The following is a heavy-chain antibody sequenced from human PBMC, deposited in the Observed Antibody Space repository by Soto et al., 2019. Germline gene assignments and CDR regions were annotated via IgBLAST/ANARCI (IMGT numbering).Heavy chain of an antibody. CDR3: ARAKPPSYSSGWYGFDY. CDR1: GFTVNYNY. J-gene: IGHJ4*02. CDR2: IYTDGTT. V-gene: IGHV3-66*01. Sequence: GGSLRLSCAASGFTVNYNYMTWVRQAPGKGLEWVSVIYTDGTTYYADSVRGRFTISRDNSKNTLDLQINSLRAEDTAIYYCARAKPPSYSSGWYGFDYWGRGTLVTVSS. D-gene: IGHD6-19*01.